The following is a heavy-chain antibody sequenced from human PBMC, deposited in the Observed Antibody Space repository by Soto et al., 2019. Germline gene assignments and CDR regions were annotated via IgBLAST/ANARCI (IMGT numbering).Heavy chain of an antibody. CDR2: IIPIFGTA. V-gene: IGHV1-69*13. D-gene: IGHD3-22*01. CDR3: ARDWYYQDSRGYSDY. CDR1: GGTFSSYA. Sequence: SVKVSCKASGGTFSSYAISWVRQAPGQGLEWMGGIIPIFGTANYAQKFQGRVTITADESTSTAYMELSSLRSEDTAVYYCARDWYYQDSRGYSDYWGQGTLVTVSS. J-gene: IGHJ4*02.